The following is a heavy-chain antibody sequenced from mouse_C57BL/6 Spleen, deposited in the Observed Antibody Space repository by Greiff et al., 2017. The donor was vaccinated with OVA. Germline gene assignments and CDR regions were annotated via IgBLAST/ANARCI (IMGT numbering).Heavy chain of an antibody. Sequence: VQLQQSGAELVRPGASVTLSCKASGYTFTDYEMHWVKQTPVHGLEWIGAIDPETGGTAYNQKFKGKAILTADKSSSTAYMELCSLTSEDSAVYYCTRDGNSAYWGQGTLVTVSA. D-gene: IGHD2-1*01. J-gene: IGHJ3*01. CDR3: TRDGNSAY. CDR2: IDPETGGT. CDR1: GYTFTDYE. V-gene: IGHV1-15*01.